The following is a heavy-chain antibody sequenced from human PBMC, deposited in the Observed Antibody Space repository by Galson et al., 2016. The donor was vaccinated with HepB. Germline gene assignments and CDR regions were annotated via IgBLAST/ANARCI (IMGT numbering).Heavy chain of an antibody. CDR3: ARESQQLYYFDY. CDR2: TYYRSKWYN. Sequence: CAISGDSVSSDSAAWNWIRQSPSRGLERLGRTYYRSKWYNDYAVSVKSRITINPDTSKNQFSLQLNSVTPEDAAVYYCARESQQLYYFDYWAQGTLVTVSS. J-gene: IGHJ4*02. V-gene: IGHV6-1*01. D-gene: IGHD6-13*01. CDR1: GDSVSSDSAA.